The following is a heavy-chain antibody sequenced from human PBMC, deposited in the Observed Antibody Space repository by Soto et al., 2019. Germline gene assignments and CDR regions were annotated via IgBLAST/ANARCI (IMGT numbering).Heavy chain of an antibody. CDR2: INAGNGNT. Sequence: ASVKVSCKASGYTFTSYAMHWVRQAPGQRLEWMGWINAGNGNTKYSQKFQGRVTITRDTSASTAYMELSSLRSEDTAVYYCARWPSSSPDDYYYYYGMDVWGQGTTVTVSS. V-gene: IGHV1-3*01. CDR1: GYTFTSYA. J-gene: IGHJ6*02. CDR3: ARWPSSSPDDYYYYYGMDV. D-gene: IGHD6-6*01.